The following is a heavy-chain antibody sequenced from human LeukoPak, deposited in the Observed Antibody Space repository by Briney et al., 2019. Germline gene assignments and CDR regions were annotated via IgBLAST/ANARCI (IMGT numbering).Heavy chain of an antibody. J-gene: IGHJ4*02. CDR2: IYHSGST. CDR1: GGSISSSNW. CDR3: ARAKRGQLGLFDY. D-gene: IGHD6-6*01. V-gene: IGHV4-4*02. Sequence: SETLSLTCAVSGGSISSSNWWSWVRQPPGKGLEWIGEIYHSGSTNYNPSLKSRVTISVDKSKNQFSLKLSSVTAADTAVYYCARAKRGQLGLFDYWGQGTLVTVSS.